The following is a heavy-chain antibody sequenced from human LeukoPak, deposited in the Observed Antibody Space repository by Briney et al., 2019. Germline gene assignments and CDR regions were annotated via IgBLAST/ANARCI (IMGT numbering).Heavy chain of an antibody. Sequence: GRSLRLSCAASGFTFSGYGMHWVRQAPGKGLEWVSSISSSSSYIYYADSVKGRFTISRDNAKNSLYLQMNSLRAEDTAVYYCARDLRSCSSTSCRNFDYWGQGTLVTVSS. D-gene: IGHD2-2*01. J-gene: IGHJ4*02. V-gene: IGHV3-21*01. CDR2: ISSSSSYI. CDR3: ARDLRSCSSTSCRNFDY. CDR1: GFTFSGYG.